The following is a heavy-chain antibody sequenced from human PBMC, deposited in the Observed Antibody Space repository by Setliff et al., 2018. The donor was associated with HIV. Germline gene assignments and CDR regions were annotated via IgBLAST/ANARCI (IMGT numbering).Heavy chain of an antibody. CDR3: ARGLRFGGPRRGKKFDP. J-gene: IGHJ5*02. Sequence: SETLSLTCAVYGGSFSGYYWTWIRQPPGKGLEWIGEINHSGGTNYNPSLKSRVTISADTSKNQFSLKVNSVTAADTALYYCARGLRFGGPRRGKKFDPWGQGTLVTVSS. CDR1: GGSFSGYY. CDR2: INHSGGT. V-gene: IGHV4-34*01. D-gene: IGHD3-10*01.